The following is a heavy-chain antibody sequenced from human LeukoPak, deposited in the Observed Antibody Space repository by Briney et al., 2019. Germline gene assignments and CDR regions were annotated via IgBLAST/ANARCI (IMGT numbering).Heavy chain of an antibody. J-gene: IGHJ4*02. Sequence: GASEKVSCKASGLSLTHDGISWVRQAPGQRLEWMGWINTGNGNTKYSEKLQGRVTITRDTSASTAYMELSSLRSEDTAVYYCARDESDWGQGTLVTVSS. CDR2: INTGNGNT. CDR1: GLSLTHDG. CDR3: ARDESD. V-gene: IGHV1-3*04.